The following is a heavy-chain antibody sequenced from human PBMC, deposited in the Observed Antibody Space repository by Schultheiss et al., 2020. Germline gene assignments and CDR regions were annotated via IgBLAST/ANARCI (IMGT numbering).Heavy chain of an antibody. CDR1: GFTFSSYW. D-gene: IGHD6-13*01. CDR2: IKQDGSEK. V-gene: IGHV3-7*03. J-gene: IGHJ4*02. Sequence: GGSLRLSCAASGFTFSSYWMSWVRQAPGKGLEWVANIKQDGSEKYYVDSVKGRFTISRDNAKNSLYLQMNSLRAEDTALYYCAKDIMQQPREEGVYWGQGTLVSVSS. CDR3: AKDIMQQPREEGVY.